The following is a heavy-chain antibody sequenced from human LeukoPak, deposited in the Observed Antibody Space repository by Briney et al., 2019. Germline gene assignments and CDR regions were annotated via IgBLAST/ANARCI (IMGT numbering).Heavy chain of an antibody. CDR3: ASRGVRFAYYYYMDV. V-gene: IGHV4-34*01. CDR2: INHSGST. D-gene: IGHD3-10*01. J-gene: IGHJ6*03. Sequence: SETLSLTCAVYGGSFSGYYWSWIRQPPGKGLEWIGEINHSGSTNYNLSLKSRVTISVDTSKNQSSLKLSSVTAADTAVYYCASRGVRFAYYYYMDVWGKGTTVTISS. CDR1: GGSFSGYY.